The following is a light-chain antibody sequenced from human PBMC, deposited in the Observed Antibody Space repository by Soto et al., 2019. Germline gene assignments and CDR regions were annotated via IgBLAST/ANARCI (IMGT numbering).Light chain of an antibody. Sequence: EIVLKQSPGTLSLSPGERATLSCRASQSVNNYLAWYQQKPGQAPRLLIYDASNRATGIPARFSGIWSGTDFTLTISSLEPEDFAVYYCQQRGNWPWLTFGGGTRVEIK. CDR1: QSVNNY. V-gene: IGKV3-11*01. CDR2: DAS. J-gene: IGKJ4*01. CDR3: QQRGNWPWLT.